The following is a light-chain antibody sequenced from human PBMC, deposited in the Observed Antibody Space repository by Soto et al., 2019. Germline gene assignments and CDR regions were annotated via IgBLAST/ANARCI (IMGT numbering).Light chain of an antibody. J-gene: IGLJ3*02. Sequence: QSVLTQPRSVSGSPGQSVTISCTGTSSDVGGYNYVSWYQQHPGKAPKIMIYDVNKRPSGVPDRFSGSKSGNTASLTISGLQAEDEADYYCCSYAGSVVFGGGTKLTVL. CDR2: DVN. CDR1: SSDVGGYNY. V-gene: IGLV2-11*01. CDR3: CSYAGSVV.